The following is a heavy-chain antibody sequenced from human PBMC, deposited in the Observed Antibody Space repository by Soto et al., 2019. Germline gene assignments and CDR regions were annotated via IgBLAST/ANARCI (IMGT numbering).Heavy chain of an antibody. J-gene: IGHJ4*02. CDR2: ISGSGGST. CDR1: GFTFSSYA. D-gene: IGHD3-22*01. CDR3: AKDLAYFYDSSGYYGPLLDF. V-gene: IGHV3-23*01. Sequence: PGGSLRLACAASGFTFSSYAMSWVRQAPGKGLEWVSAISGSGGSTYYADSVKGRFTISRDNSKNTLYLQMNSLRAEDTAVYYCAKDLAYFYDSSGYYGPLLDFWGQGTLDTVSS.